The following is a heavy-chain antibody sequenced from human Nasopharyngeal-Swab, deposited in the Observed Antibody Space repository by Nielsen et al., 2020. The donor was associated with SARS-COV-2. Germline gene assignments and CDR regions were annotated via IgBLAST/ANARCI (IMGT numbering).Heavy chain of an antibody. J-gene: IGHJ5*02. Sequence: ASVKVSCKASGYTFTSYYMHWVRQAPGQGLEWMGIINPSGGSTSYAQKFQGRVTMTRDTSTSTVYMELSNLRSEDTAVYYCARDRITMVRGVISLTNWFDPWGQGTLVTVSS. CDR2: INPSGGST. D-gene: IGHD3-10*01. CDR3: ARDRITMVRGVISLTNWFDP. V-gene: IGHV1-46*01. CDR1: GYTFTSYY.